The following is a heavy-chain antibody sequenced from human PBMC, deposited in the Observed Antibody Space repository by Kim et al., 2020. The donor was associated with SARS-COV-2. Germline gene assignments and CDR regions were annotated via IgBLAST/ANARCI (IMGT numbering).Heavy chain of an antibody. J-gene: IGHJ2*01. D-gene: IGHD4-4*01. Sequence: GGSLRLSCAASGFTFSSYAMTWVRQAPGKGLEWVSGISGSGGSTYYADSVKGRFTISRDNSKNTLYLRMNSLRAEDTAVYFCAKDPTTVMGWYYDLWGRGTLVTVSS. V-gene: IGHV3-23*01. CDR3: AKDPTTVMGWYYDL. CDR1: GFTFSSYA. CDR2: ISGSGGST.